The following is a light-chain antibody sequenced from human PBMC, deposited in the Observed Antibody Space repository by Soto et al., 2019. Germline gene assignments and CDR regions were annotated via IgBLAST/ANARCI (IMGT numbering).Light chain of an antibody. Sequence: DVVMTQSPLALSVTLGQPASISCRSSQSLLHSDGNTYLIWFHQRPGQSPRRLIYKASNRDSGVPDRFSGSGSGTDFTLKISRVEAEDVGVYYCMQGSYWPQVTFGQGTRLEIK. CDR2: KAS. CDR1: QSLLHSDGNTY. V-gene: IGKV2-30*02. CDR3: MQGSYWPQVT. J-gene: IGKJ5*01.